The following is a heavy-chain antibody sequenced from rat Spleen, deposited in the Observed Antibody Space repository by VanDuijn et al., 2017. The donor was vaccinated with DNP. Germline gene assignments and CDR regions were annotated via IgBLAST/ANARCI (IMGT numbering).Heavy chain of an antibody. V-gene: IGHV5-25*01. CDR2: ITSSVGST. J-gene: IGHJ4*01. D-gene: IGHD1-1*01. Sequence: EVQLVESGGGLVQPGRSLKLSCVASGSTFSYYNMAWIRQVPGKGLAWVASITSSVGSTYYPDSVKGRFTISRDNAKNTLYLQMNSLRSEDTATYYCARVQWGAMDAWGQGTSVTVSS. CDR1: GSTFSYYN. CDR3: ARVQWGAMDA.